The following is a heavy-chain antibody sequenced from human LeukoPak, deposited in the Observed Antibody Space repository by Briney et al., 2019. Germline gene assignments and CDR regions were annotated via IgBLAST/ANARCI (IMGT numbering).Heavy chain of an antibody. CDR1: GFTFSTYW. V-gene: IGHV3-7*03. D-gene: IGHD1-26*01. CDR2: IKHDGSEK. Sequence: PGGSLRLSCAASGFTFSTYWMSWLRQAPGRGLEWVANIKHDGSEKYYVDSVKGRFTISRDNAQNSLYLQMNSLRAEDTALYYCARGSYYYYYYMDVWGKGTTVTVSS. J-gene: IGHJ6*03. CDR3: ARGSYYYYYYMDV.